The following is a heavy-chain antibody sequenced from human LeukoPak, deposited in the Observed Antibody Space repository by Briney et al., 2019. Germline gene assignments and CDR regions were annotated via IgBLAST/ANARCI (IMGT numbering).Heavy chain of an antibody. J-gene: IGHJ6*02. V-gene: IGHV3-21*01. CDR3: ARGDYSSSWFSRPPEGMDV. Sequence: SGGSLRLSCAASGFTFSSYSMNWVRQAPGKGLEWVSSISSSSSYIYYADSVKGRFTISRDNAKNSLYLQMNSLRAEDTAVYYCARGDYSSSWFSRPPEGMDVWGQGTTVTVSS. CDR2: ISSSSSYI. D-gene: IGHD6-13*01. CDR1: GFTFSSYS.